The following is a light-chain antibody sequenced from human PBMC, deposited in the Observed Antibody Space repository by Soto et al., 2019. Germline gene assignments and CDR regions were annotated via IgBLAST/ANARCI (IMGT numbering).Light chain of an antibody. V-gene: IGKV1-27*01. CDR2: ATS. Sequence: DVQMTQSPSSLSAFVGDRVTITCRASQRIAPYLAWFQQKPGKVPKLLIYATSTLQSGVPSRFSGSGSGTDFTLTITSLQPEDVATYYCQKYNSAPLAFGGGTKVEIK. J-gene: IGKJ4*01. CDR3: QKYNSAPLA. CDR1: QRIAPY.